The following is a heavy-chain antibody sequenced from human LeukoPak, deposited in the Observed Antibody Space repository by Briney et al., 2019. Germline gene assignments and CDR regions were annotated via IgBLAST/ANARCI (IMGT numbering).Heavy chain of an antibody. V-gene: IGHV1-2*02. Sequence: ASVKVSCKASGYTFTGDYLQWVRQAPGQGLEWLGWINSKSGGTNFAQKFQGRVTMTWDSSISTAYMELSRLTSDDTAVYYCARESVGYRTTGRPYYYGMDVWGQGTTVTVSS. D-gene: IGHD1-14*01. CDR3: ARESVGYRTTGRPYYYGMDV. CDR1: GYTFTGDY. CDR2: INSKSGGT. J-gene: IGHJ6*02.